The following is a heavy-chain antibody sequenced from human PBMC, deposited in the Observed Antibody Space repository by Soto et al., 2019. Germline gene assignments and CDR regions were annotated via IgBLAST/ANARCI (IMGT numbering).Heavy chain of an antibody. CDR2: ISWNSGSI. J-gene: IGHJ4*02. V-gene: IGHV3-9*01. CDR3: AKDRGDYGDAGFYFDY. Sequence: GGSLRLSCAASGFTFDDYAMHWVRQAPGKGLEWVSGISWNSGSIGYADSVKGRFTISRDNAKNSLYLQMNSLRAEDTALYYCAKDRGDYGDAGFYFDYWGQGTLVTVSS. CDR1: GFTFDDYA. D-gene: IGHD4-17*01.